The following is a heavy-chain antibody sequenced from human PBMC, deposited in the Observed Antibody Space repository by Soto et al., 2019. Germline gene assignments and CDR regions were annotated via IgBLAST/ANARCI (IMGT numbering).Heavy chain of an antibody. V-gene: IGHV1-18*04. Sequence: HLVQSEAEVKKPGASVKVSCKASGYTFTNYGITWVRQAPGQGLEWLGRISGYNGNTKYAQDFQGRVNMTADTSTNTAYMELGSLRSDDTAVYYCARDVQVRGGCDYWGQGTLVTVSS. CDR1: GYTFTNYG. CDR2: ISGYNGNT. CDR3: ARDVQVRGGCDY. J-gene: IGHJ4*02. D-gene: IGHD2-2*01.